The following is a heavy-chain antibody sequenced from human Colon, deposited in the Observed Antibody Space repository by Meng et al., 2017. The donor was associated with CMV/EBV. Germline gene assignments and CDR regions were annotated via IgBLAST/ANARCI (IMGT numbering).Heavy chain of an antibody. Sequence: HVQLVESGSNVMTPGSSVNVSCKASGGTFDTPTFNWVRQAPGQGLEWMGGIIPMFGSPSYSQKFRGRVTITADELEVNSLRSEDTAVYYCARGKQAGFDLWGQGTLVTVSS. CDR2: IIPMFGSP. J-gene: IGHJ5*02. V-gene: IGHV1-69*12. CDR3: ARGKQAGFDL. D-gene: IGHD6-13*01. CDR1: GGTFDTPT.